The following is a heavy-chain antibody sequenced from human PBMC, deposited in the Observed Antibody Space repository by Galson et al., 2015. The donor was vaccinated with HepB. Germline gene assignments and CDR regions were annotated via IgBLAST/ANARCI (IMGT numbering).Heavy chain of an antibody. CDR1: EFTFSRYW. Sequence: SLRLSCAASEFTFSRYWMSWVRQAPGKGLEWVSYISSGSGYTEYADSVKGRFTISRDNAKNSLYLQMNSLKADDTAVYYCARRMQWVGGFDMWGQGTMVTVSS. CDR3: ARRMQWVGGFDM. J-gene: IGHJ3*02. D-gene: IGHD6-19*01. CDR2: ISSGSGYT. V-gene: IGHV3-11*03.